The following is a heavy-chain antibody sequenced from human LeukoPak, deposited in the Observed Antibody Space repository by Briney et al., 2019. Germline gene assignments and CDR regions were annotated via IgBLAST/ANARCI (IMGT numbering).Heavy chain of an antibody. Sequence: GRSLRLSCAGSGFTFRNYAMHWVRQAPGKGLEWVAVISFDGSNNKYYADSVKGRFIISRDNSKNTLYIQMNSLRAEDTAVYYCAKHYYDSSGYEAPDAFDIWGQGTMVTVSS. V-gene: IGHV3-30*18. J-gene: IGHJ3*02. CDR2: ISFDGSNNK. D-gene: IGHD3-22*01. CDR3: AKHYYDSSGYEAPDAFDI. CDR1: GFTFRNYA.